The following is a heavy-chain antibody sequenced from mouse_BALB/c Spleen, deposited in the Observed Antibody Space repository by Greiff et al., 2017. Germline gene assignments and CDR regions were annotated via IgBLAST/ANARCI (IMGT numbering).Heavy chain of an antibody. J-gene: IGHJ2*01. CDR3: ARSGYRYYFDY. CDR1: GFTFSSFG. V-gene: IGHV5-17*02. Sequence: DVHLVESGGGLVQPGGSRKLSCAASGFTFSSFGMHWVRQAPEKGLEWVAYISSGSSTIYYADTVKGRFTISRDNPKNTLFLQMTSLRSEDTAMYYCARSGYRYYFDYWGQGTTLTVSS. D-gene: IGHD2-14*01. CDR2: ISSGSSTI.